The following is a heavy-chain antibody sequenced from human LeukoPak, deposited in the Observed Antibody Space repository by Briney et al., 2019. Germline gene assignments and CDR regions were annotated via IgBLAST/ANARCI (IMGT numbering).Heavy chain of an antibody. CDR2: MSAYNGKT. Sequence: ASVKVSCKASGYSFASYGFNWVRQAPGQGLEWMGWMSAYNGKTNYAHSLQGRVTVTADTSTSTAYMELRSLRSDDTAVYYCARGISSSYGDLDYWGQGTLVTVSS. J-gene: IGHJ4*02. V-gene: IGHV1-18*01. CDR1: GYSFASYG. CDR3: ARGISSSYGDLDY. D-gene: IGHD4-17*01.